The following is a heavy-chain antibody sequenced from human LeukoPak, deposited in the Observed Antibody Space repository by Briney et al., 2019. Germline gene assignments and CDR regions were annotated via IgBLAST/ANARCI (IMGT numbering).Heavy chain of an antibody. D-gene: IGHD5-12*01. CDR3: ACYGGYGLY. V-gene: IGHV3-74*01. CDR1: GFTFNTYW. CDR2: ITNDGTTT. Sequence: PGGSLRLSCTAFGFTFNTYWMYWVRQAPGKGLVWVSQITNDGTTTTYADFVKGRFTISRDNARDTLYLQMDSLRVEDTAVYYCACYGGYGLYWGQGILVTVSS. J-gene: IGHJ4*02.